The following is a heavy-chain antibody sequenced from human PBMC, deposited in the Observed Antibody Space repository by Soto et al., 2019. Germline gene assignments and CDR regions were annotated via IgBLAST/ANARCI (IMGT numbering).Heavy chain of an antibody. Sequence: ETLSLTCAVYGGSFSGYYWSWIRQPPGKGLEWIGEINHSGSTNYNPSLKSRVTISVDTSKNQFSLKLSSVTAADTAVYYCARLYGSGSYSNYYYYYGMDVWGQGTTVTVSS. D-gene: IGHD3-10*01. CDR1: GGSFSGYY. CDR3: ARLYGSGSYSNYYYYYGMDV. J-gene: IGHJ6*02. CDR2: INHSGST. V-gene: IGHV4-34*01.